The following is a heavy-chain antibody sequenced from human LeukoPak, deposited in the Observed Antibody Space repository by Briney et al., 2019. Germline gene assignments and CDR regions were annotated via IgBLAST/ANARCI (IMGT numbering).Heavy chain of an antibody. CDR1: GGTFSRYA. Sequence: SVKVSCKASGGTFSRYAISWVRQAPGQGLEWMGGIIPIFGTANYAQKFQGRVTITTDESTSTAYMELSSLRSEDTAVYYCARGLGRRAFITMVRGVIGRYFDYWGQGTLVTVSS. J-gene: IGHJ4*02. D-gene: IGHD3-10*01. CDR3: ARGLGRRAFITMVRGVIGRYFDY. CDR2: IIPIFGTA. V-gene: IGHV1-69*05.